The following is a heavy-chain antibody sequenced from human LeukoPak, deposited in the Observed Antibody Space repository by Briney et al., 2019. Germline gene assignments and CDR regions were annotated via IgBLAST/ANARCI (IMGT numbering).Heavy chain of an antibody. Sequence: SETLSLTCTVSGGSISSSSYYWGWIRQPPGKGLEWIGSIHYSGSTYYNPSLKSRVTISVDTSKNQFSLKVSSATAADTAVYYCARHERSSSLYYYYYYMDVWGKGTTVTVSS. V-gene: IGHV4-39*01. CDR1: GGSISSSSYY. J-gene: IGHJ6*03. CDR2: IHYSGST. D-gene: IGHD6-6*01. CDR3: ARHERSSSLYYYYYYMDV.